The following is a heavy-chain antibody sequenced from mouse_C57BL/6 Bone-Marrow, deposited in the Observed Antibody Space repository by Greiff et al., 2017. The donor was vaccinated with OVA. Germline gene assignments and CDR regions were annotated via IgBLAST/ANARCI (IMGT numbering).Heavy chain of an antibody. J-gene: IGHJ3*01. Sequence: QVQLQQPGAELVKPGASVKLSCKASGYTFTSYWMHWVKQRPGQGLEWIGMIHPNSGSTNYNEKFKSKATLTVDKSSSTAYMQLSSLTSEDSAVYCCAGGTAQAKGPWFAYWGQGTLVTVSA. V-gene: IGHV1-64*01. D-gene: IGHD3-2*02. CDR2: IHPNSGST. CDR1: GYTFTSYW. CDR3: AGGTAQAKGPWFAY.